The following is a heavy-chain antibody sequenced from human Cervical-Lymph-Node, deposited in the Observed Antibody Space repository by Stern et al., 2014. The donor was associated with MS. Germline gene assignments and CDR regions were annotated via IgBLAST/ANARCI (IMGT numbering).Heavy chain of an antibody. CDR1: GGSISSRY. J-gene: IGHJ4*02. CDR3: ARLSTAVDF. V-gene: IGHV4-59*08. CDR2: ISHSGDT. Sequence: QVQLVQSGPGLVKPSETLSLTCAVSGGSISSRYWGWIRQPPGKGLEWIGLISHSGDTKYNPSLKSRVTISIDTSKNQFSLKVTSVTAADTAVYYCARLSTAVDFWGQGTLVTVSS.